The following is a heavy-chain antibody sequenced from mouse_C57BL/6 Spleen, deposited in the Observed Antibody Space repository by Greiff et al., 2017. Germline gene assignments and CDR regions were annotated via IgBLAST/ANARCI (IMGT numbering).Heavy chain of an antibody. D-gene: IGHD1-1*01. CDR2: IHPNSGST. CDR3: ARDATLVAENAMDY. Sequence: QVQLQQPGAELVKPGASVKLSCKASGYTFTSYWMHWVQQRPGQGLEWIGMIHPNSGSTNYNEKFKSKATLSVDKSSSTAYMQLRSLTSVDSAVYYCARDATLVAENAMDYWGQGTSVTVSS. CDR1: GYTFTSYW. V-gene: IGHV1-64*01. J-gene: IGHJ4*01.